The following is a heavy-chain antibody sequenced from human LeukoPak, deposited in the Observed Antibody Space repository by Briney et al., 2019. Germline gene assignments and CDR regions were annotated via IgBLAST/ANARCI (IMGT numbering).Heavy chain of an antibody. CDR1: GGSISSYF. V-gene: IGHV4-59*01. D-gene: IGHD3-22*01. J-gene: IGHJ4*02. CDR2: IYYSGST. Sequence: KSSETLSLTCTVSGGSISSYFWSWIRQPPGKGLQWIGYIYYSGSTIYNPSLKSRVTISVDTSKNQFSLKLSSVTAADTAVYYCAREDYYDSSGYYYERVDYWGQGTLVTVSS. CDR3: AREDYYDSSGYYYERVDY.